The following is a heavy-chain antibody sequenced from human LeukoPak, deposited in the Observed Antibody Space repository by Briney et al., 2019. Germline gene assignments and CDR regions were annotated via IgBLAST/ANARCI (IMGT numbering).Heavy chain of an antibody. D-gene: IGHD2-2*01. CDR3: ARDHCTSNGCYEIYYYGMDV. CDR2: INPNSGGT. CDR1: GYTFTDYY. J-gene: IGHJ6*02. Sequence: GASVKVSCKASGYTFTDYYIHRVRQAPGQGLEWMGWINPNSGGTNYAQKFQGRVTMTRDTSISTAYMELSRLRSDDTAVYYCARDHCTSNGCYEIYYYGMDVWGQGTTVTVSS. V-gene: IGHV1-2*02.